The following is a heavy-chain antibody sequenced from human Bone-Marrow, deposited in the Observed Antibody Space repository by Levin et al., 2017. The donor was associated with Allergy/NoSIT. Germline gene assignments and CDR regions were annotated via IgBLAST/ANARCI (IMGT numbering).Heavy chain of an antibody. J-gene: IGHJ3*01. CDR2: ISGSGGST. V-gene: IGHV3-23*01. D-gene: IGHD5-12*01. Sequence: GGSLRLSCAASGFTLSGYTLSWVRQAPGKGLEWVSSISGSGGSTFYVDSVKGRFSISRDNSENTSSLQMNSLRAEDTAIYYCARGHSGYVNEPFALWGQGTMVTVSS. CDR1: GFTLSGYT. CDR3: ARGHSGYVNEPFAL.